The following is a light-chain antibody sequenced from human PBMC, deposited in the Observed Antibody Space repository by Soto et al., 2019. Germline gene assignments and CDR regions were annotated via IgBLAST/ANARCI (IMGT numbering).Light chain of an antibody. CDR1: RCITSL. CDR3: QQANSFPLT. V-gene: IGKV1-12*01. J-gene: IGKJ4*01. Sequence: DIQMTQSPSSVSASVGDRVTITCRASRCITSLLAWYQQKPGKAPKLLIYDASSLQSDVPSRFSGSGSGTDFTLTISSLQPEDSATYYCQQANSFPLTFGCGTKVEIK. CDR2: DAS.